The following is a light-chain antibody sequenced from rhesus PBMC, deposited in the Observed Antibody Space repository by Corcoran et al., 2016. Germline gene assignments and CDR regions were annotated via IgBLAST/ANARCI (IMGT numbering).Light chain of an antibody. Sequence: DIQMTQSPSSLSASVGDTVTITCRASQGISSYLNWFQQKTGKAPKLLIYAANILQSGVPSRFSGSGSGTDFTLTISSLQPEDVATYYCLQDYATPYGFGQGTKVEIK. V-gene: IGKV1-28*03. J-gene: IGKJ2*01. CDR1: QGISSY. CDR2: AAN. CDR3: LQDYATPYG.